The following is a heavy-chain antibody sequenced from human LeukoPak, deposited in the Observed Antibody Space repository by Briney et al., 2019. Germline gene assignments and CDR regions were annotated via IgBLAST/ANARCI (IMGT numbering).Heavy chain of an antibody. CDR3: ARRLSRIPGRGARSYRYWFDP. J-gene: IGHJ5*02. D-gene: IGHD3-10*01. CDR1: GGSISSSSYY. CDR2: IYYSGST. Sequence: PSETLSLTCTVSGGSISSSSYYWGWIRQPPGKGLEWIGSIYYSGSTYYNPSLKSRVTISVDTSKNQFSLKLSSVTAADTAVYYCARRLSRIPGRGARSYRYWFDPWGQGTLVTVSS. V-gene: IGHV4-39*07.